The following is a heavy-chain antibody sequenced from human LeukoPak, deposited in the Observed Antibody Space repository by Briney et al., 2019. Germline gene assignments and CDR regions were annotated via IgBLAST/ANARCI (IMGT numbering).Heavy chain of an antibody. J-gene: IGHJ4*02. Sequence: GGSLRLSCAASGFTFSSYWMTWVRQAPGKGLEWVANIGEDGSEKYYVDSVKGRFAISRDNAKNSLYLQMNSLRGEDTAVYYCARVGEGAAKDWGQGTLVTVSS. CDR3: ARVGEGAAKD. CDR1: GFTFSSYW. CDR2: IGEDGSEK. D-gene: IGHD1-26*01. V-gene: IGHV3-7*03.